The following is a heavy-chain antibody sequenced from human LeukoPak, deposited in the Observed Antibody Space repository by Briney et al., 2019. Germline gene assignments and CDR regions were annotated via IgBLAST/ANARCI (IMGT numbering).Heavy chain of an antibody. J-gene: IGHJ6*02. CDR3: ARLGIVGAMGYYYYGMDV. D-gene: IGHD1-26*01. Sequence: SETLSLTCTVSGGSISSGDYYWSWIRQPPGKGLEWIGYIYYSGSTYYNPSLKSRVTISIQTSKNQFSLKLTSVTAADTAVYYCARLGIVGAMGYYYYGMDVWGQGTTVTVSS. CDR1: GGSISSGDYY. CDR2: IYYSGST. V-gene: IGHV4-30-4*01.